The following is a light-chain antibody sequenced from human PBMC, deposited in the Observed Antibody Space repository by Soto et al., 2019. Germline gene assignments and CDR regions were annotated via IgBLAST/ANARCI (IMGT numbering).Light chain of an antibody. CDR3: QKYNSAPT. Sequence: DIQMTQSPSSLSASVGDRVTITCRASQGIGTYLAWYQQKPGKVPKLLIYSASTLQSGVPSRFSGSGSGTTFTHTISSLQPEDVATYYCQKYNSAPTFGQGTKVEIK. J-gene: IGKJ1*01. CDR1: QGIGTY. V-gene: IGKV1-27*01. CDR2: SAS.